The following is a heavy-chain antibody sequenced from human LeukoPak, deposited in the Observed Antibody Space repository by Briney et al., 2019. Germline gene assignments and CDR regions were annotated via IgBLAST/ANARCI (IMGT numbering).Heavy chain of an antibody. V-gene: IGHV3-9*01. Sequence: PGGSLSLSCAASGFSFDDYAMHWVRRAPGKGLEWVSGISWSRGSIGYAASVKGRFTISRDNGKNSLYLQMNSLRAEDTALYYCAKGGRVIIVVVPPGTPHYYDSSRDYYYYMDVWGKGTTVTVSS. CDR2: ISWSRGSI. D-gene: IGHD3-22*01. CDR1: GFSFDDYA. CDR3: AKGGRVIIVVVPPGTPHYYDSSRDYYYYMDV. J-gene: IGHJ6*03.